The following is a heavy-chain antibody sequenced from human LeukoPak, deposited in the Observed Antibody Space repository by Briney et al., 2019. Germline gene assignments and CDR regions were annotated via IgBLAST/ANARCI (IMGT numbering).Heavy chain of an antibody. CDR2: ISSSGSTI. Sequence: GGSLRLSCAASGFTFSDYYMSWIRQAPGKGLEWVSYISSSGSTIYYADSVKGRFTISRDNAKNSLYLQMNSLRAEDTAVYYCARDAWFGESIAYYYYYMDVWGRGTTVTVSS. D-gene: IGHD3-10*01. CDR1: GFTFSDYY. J-gene: IGHJ6*03. V-gene: IGHV3-11*04. CDR3: ARDAWFGESIAYYYYYMDV.